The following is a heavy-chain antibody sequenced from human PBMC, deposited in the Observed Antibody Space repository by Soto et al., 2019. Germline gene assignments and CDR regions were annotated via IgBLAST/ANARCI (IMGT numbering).Heavy chain of an antibody. V-gene: IGHV6-1*01. J-gene: IGHJ6*02. D-gene: IGHD3-10*01. CDR2: TYYRSKWYN. CDR1: GDSVSSNSAA. CDR3: ARGGTMVRGVSFYYGMDV. Sequence: SQTLSLTCAISGDSVSSNSAAWNWIRQSPSRGLEWLGRTYYRSKWYNDYAVSVKSRITINPDTSKNQFSLQLNSVTPEDTAVYYCARGGTMVRGVSFYYGMDVWGQGTTVTVSS.